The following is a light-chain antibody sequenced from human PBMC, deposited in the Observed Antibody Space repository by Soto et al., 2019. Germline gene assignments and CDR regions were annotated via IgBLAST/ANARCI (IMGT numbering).Light chain of an antibody. CDR2: GAS. V-gene: IGKV3-20*01. CDR3: QQYGSSPPRT. Sequence: EIVLTQSAGILSLSPGERATLSCRASQSVSNDFLAWYQQKPGQAPRLLIYGASTRATDVPDRFSGSGSGADFTLSISRLEPEDFAVYYCQQYGSSPPRTFGQGTKVDIK. J-gene: IGKJ1*01. CDR1: QSVSNDF.